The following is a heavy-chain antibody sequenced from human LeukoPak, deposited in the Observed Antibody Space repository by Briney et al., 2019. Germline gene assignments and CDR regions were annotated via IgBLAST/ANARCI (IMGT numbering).Heavy chain of an antibody. J-gene: IGHJ4*01. CDR3: ATQRVDPVYYFD. D-gene: IGHD2-8*01. CDR2: ISRSGGTT. CDR1: GFTFSSYE. Sequence: RLSCKASGFTFSSYEMNWVRQAPGKGLEWMSCISRSGGTTYYAQTVKGRFTISRDNAKNTVYLQMNSLRAEDTAVYYCATQRVDPVYYFD. V-gene: IGHV3-48*03.